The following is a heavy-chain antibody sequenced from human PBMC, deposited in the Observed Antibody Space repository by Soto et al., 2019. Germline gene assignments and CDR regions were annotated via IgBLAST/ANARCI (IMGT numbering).Heavy chain of an antibody. V-gene: IGHV3-21*01. CDR1: GFPCDSYS. J-gene: IGHJ5*02. Sequence: GGSLRLCCAVSGFPCDSYSMSWFRQAPGQGLEWLASLSSGSFYIFHADSIRGRFTIPRDDAKNLLFLQMNSLTIEDTATYYCAKLPWEVAPSWGQGTLVTVSS. CDR2: LSSGSFYI. D-gene: IGHD1-26*01. CDR3: AKLPWEVAPS.